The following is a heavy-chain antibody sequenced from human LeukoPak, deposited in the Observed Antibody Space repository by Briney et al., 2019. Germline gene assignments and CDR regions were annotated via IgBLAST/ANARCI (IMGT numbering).Heavy chain of an antibody. V-gene: IGHV4-59*01. D-gene: IGHD5-18*01. Sequence: PSETLSLTCTVSGGSISSYYWSWIRQPPGEGLEWIGYIYYSGSTNYNPSLKSRVTISVDTSKNQFSLKLSSVTAADTAVYYCARGGYSYGFQNDYWSQGTLVTVSS. CDR2: IYYSGST. J-gene: IGHJ4*02. CDR3: ARGGYSYGFQNDY. CDR1: GGSISSYY.